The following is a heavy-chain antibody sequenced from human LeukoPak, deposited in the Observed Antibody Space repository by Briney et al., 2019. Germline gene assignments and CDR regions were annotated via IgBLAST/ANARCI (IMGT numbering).Heavy chain of an antibody. CDR1: GLTFYDYA. Sequence: GGSLRLSCAASGLTFYDYAMHWVRQAPGKGLEWVSGITWNSGSIAYADSVKGRFTISRNNAKNSLYLQVNSLRSEDTALYYCAAGAGITRYWGQGTLVTVSS. CDR2: ITWNSGSI. V-gene: IGHV3-9*01. D-gene: IGHD3-10*01. CDR3: AAGAGITRY. J-gene: IGHJ4*02.